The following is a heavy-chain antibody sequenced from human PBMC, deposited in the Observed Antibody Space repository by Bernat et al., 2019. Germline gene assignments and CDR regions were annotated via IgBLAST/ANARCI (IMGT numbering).Heavy chain of an antibody. CDR2: IIPILGIA. Sequence: QVQLVQSGTELKKPGASVKVSCKASGYIFSKHGINWVRQAPGQGLEWMGRIIPILGIANYAQKFQGRVTITADKSTSTAYMELSSLRSEDTAVYYCARGDDIVVVPAALDYYYYYGMDVWGQGTTVTVSS. V-gene: IGHV1-69*04. CDR1: GYIFSKHG. J-gene: IGHJ6*02. D-gene: IGHD2-2*01. CDR3: ARGDDIVVVPAALDYYYYYGMDV.